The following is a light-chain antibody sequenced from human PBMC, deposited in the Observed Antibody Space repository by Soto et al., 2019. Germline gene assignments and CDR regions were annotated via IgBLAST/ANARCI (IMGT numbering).Light chain of an antibody. Sequence: EMVMTPSPATLSVSPGERATLSCRASQSVSSKLAWYQQKPGQAPRLLIYDTSTRATGIPARFSGSGSGTEFTLTISSLQSEDFAVYYCQQYSNWPPITFGQGTRLEI. J-gene: IGKJ5*01. CDR3: QQYSNWPPIT. CDR1: QSVSSK. V-gene: IGKV3-15*01. CDR2: DTS.